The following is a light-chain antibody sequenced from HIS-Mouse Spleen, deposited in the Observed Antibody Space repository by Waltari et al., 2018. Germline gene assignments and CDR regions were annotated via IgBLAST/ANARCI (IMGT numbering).Light chain of an antibody. CDR1: QCISSY. J-gene: IGKJ4*01. CDR3: QQYYSFPLT. V-gene: IGKV1D-8*02. CDR2: AAS. Sequence: AIWMTQSPSLLSASTGDRVTISCRMSQCISSYLAWYQQKPGKAPELLIYAASTLQSGVPSRFSGSGSGTDFTLTISCLQSEDFATYYCQQYYSFPLTFGGGTKLEIK.